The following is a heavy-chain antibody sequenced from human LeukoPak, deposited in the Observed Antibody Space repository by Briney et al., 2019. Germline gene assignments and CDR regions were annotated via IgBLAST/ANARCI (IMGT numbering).Heavy chain of an antibody. J-gene: IGHJ4*02. CDR1: GFTFSSYW. Sequence: GGSLRLSCAASGFTFSSYWMSWVRQAPGRGLEWVANIKQDGSEKYYVDSVKGRFTISRDNAKNSLYLQMSSLRAEDTAVYYCANGVPAAIAWGQGTLVTVSS. D-gene: IGHD2-2*01. CDR3: ANGVPAAIA. CDR2: IKQDGSEK. V-gene: IGHV3-7*01.